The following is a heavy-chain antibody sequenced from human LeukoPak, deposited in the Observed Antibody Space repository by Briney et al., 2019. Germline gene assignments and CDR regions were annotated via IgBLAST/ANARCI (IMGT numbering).Heavy chain of an antibody. CDR3: ARRANSGFDAFDI. Sequence: PSETLSLTCSVSGASINSFSCNWFRQPPGKGLEWIGYFTTGGNTNYSPFFKSRVIMSRDTSKNQVSLRLTSVGAADTAVYYCARRANSGFDAFDIWGQGTMVTVSS. D-gene: IGHD3-22*01. V-gene: IGHV4-59*01. J-gene: IGHJ3*02. CDR2: FTTGGNT. CDR1: GASINSFS.